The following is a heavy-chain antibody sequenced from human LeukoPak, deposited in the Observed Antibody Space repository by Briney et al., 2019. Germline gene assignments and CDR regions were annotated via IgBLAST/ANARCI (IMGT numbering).Heavy chain of an antibody. J-gene: IGHJ6*03. Sequence: GGSLRLSCAASGFTFSSYAMHWVRQAPGKGLEWVAVISSDGTNKDYADSVKGRFSISRDNSKNILYLQMNSLRAEDTAVYYCAKDRCSNGVGCYYYYMDVWGKGTTVTISS. D-gene: IGHD2-8*01. CDR3: AKDRCSNGVGCYYYYMDV. V-gene: IGHV3-30*04. CDR2: ISSDGTNK. CDR1: GFTFSSYA.